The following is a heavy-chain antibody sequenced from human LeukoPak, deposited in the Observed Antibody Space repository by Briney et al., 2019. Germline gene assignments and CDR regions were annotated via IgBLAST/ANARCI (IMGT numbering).Heavy chain of an antibody. D-gene: IGHD6-19*01. J-gene: IGHJ6*03. CDR2: IRYDGNNK. V-gene: IGHV3-30*02. CDR3: ARGAVADSARYYYYYMDV. CDR1: RVTFNSYG. Sequence: GGSLRLSCAASRVTFNSYGMHWVRQAPGKGLEWVAFIRYDGNNKYYADSVKGRFTISRDNSKNTLYLQMNSLRGEDTAVYYCARGAVADSARYYYYYMDVWGKGTTVTVSS.